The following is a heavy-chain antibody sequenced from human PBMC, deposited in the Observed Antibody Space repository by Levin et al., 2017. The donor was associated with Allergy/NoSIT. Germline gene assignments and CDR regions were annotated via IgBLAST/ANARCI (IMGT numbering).Heavy chain of an antibody. CDR1: GFTFSSYE. Sequence: PGGSQRLSCAASGFTFSSYEMNWVRQAPGKGLEWVSYISSSGSTIYYADSVKGRFTISRDNAKNSLYLQMNSLRAEDTAVYYCARQLGNFWSGYNYFDYWGQGTLVTVSS. CDR2: ISSSGSTI. V-gene: IGHV3-48*03. J-gene: IGHJ4*02. CDR3: ARQLGNFWSGYNYFDY. D-gene: IGHD3-3*01.